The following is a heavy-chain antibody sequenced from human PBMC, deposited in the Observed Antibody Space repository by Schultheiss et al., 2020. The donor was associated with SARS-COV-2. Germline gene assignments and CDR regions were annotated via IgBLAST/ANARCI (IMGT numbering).Heavy chain of an antibody. V-gene: IGHV3-21*01. CDR1: GFTFSSYA. D-gene: IGHD4-17*01. J-gene: IGHJ6*03. Sequence: GGSLRLSCAASGFTFSSYAMHWVRQAPGKGLEWVSAISGSGGSTYYADSVKGRFTISRDNAKNSLYLQMNSLRAEDTAVYYCARGGSTVTISAPWDYYYYMDVWGKGTTVTVSS. CDR2: ISGSGGST. CDR3: ARGGSTVTISAPWDYYYYMDV.